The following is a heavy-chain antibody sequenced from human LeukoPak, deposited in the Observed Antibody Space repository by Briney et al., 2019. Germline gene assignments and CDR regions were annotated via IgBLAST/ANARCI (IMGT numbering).Heavy chain of an antibody. D-gene: IGHD2-21*02. CDR1: GFSLSTSGMR. CDR3: ARTPYCGGDCYVDY. Sequence: SGPALVKPTQTLTLTCTFSGFSLSTSGMRVSWIRQPPGKALEWLARLDWDDDKFYSTSLKTRLTISKDTSKHQVVLTMTNMDPVDTATYYCARTPYCGGDCYVDYWGQGTLVTVSS. J-gene: IGHJ4*02. CDR2: LDWDDDK. V-gene: IGHV2-70*04.